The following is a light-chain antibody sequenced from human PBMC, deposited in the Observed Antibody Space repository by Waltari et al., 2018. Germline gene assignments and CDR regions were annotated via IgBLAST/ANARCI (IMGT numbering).Light chain of an antibody. CDR1: SSDVGSYNL. V-gene: IGLV2-23*01. CDR3: CSYAGSRGVV. Sequence: QSALTQPASVSGSPGQSITISCTGTSSDVGSYNLVSWYQQHPGKAPKLVIYEGSKRASGVSNRCSGSKCGNTASLTISGLQAEDEADDYCCSYAGSRGVVFGGGTKLTVL. CDR2: EGS. J-gene: IGLJ2*01.